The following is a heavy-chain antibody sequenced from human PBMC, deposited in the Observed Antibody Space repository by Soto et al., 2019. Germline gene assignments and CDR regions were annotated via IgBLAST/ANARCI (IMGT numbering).Heavy chain of an antibody. CDR1: GFTFSSYG. J-gene: IGHJ6*02. Sequence: QVQLVESGGGVVQPGRSLRLSCAASGFTFSSYGMHWVRQAPGKGLEWVAVISYDGSNKYYADSVKGRFTISRDNSKNTLYLQMKSLRAEDTAVYYCAKAVLEWLLRGSYGMDGWGQGTTVTVSS. V-gene: IGHV3-30*18. CDR2: ISYDGSNK. D-gene: IGHD3-3*01. CDR3: AKAVLEWLLRGSYGMDG.